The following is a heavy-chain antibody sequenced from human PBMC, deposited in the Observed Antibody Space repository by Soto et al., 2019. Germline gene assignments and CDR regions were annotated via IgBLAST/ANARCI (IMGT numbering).Heavy chain of an antibody. D-gene: IGHD6-19*01. CDR2: ISSTGALM. CDR3: ARDRLARGIPVAGRIDY. CDR1: GFIFSQYS. J-gene: IGHJ4*02. Sequence: PGGSLRLSCAASGFIFSQYSVNWVRQAPGKGLEWVSSISSTGALMYYADSVKGRFTISRDDADNSLYLQMNSLRVEDTAVYYCARDRLARGIPVAGRIDYWGQGALVTVSS. V-gene: IGHV3-21*01.